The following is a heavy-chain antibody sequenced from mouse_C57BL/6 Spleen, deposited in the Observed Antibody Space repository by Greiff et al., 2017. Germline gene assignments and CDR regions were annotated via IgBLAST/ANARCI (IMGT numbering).Heavy chain of an antibody. CDR3: ARPTYDYDWYFDV. Sequence: VQLQQPGAELVKPGASVKMSCKASGYTFTSYWITWVKQRPGQGLEWIGDIYPGSGSTNYNEKFKSKATLTVDTSSSTAYMQLSSLTSEDSAVYYCARPTYDYDWYFDVWGTGTTVTVSS. CDR2: IYPGSGST. J-gene: IGHJ1*03. CDR1: GYTFTSYW. D-gene: IGHD2-4*01. V-gene: IGHV1-55*01.